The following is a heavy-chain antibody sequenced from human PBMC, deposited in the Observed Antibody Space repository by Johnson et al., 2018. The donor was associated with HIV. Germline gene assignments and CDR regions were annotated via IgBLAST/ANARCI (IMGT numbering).Heavy chain of an antibody. CDR1: GFTFSSYG. D-gene: IGHD3-16*01. CDR3: AKDLWGFDAFDI. J-gene: IGHJ3*02. Sequence: VQLVESGGGVVQPGRSLRLSCAASGFTFSSYGMHWVRQAPGKGLEWVANIKEDGSEEYYVDSVKGRLTISRDNAKNSLYLQIDSLRAEDTAVYYCAKDLWGFDAFDIWGQGTMVTVSS. CDR2: IKEDGSEE. V-gene: IGHV3-7*03.